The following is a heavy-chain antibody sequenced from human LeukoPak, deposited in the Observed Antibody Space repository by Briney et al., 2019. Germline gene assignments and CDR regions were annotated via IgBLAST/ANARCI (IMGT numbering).Heavy chain of an antibody. J-gene: IGHJ4*02. V-gene: IGHV4-31*03. CDR1: GGSISGGGYY. CDR2: IYYSGST. D-gene: IGHD3-22*01. Sequence: PSETLSLTCTVSGGSISGGGYYWSWIRQHPGKGLEWIGYIYYSGSTYYNPALKSRVTISVDTSKNQFSLKLSSVTAADTAVYYCARELRDYYDSSGYLDYWGQGTLVTVSS. CDR3: ARELRDYYDSSGYLDY.